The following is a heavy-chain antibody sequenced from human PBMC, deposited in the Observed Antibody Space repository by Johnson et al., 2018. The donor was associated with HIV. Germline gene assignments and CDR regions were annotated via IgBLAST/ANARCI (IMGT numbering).Heavy chain of an antibody. Sequence: VQLVESGGGIVRPGGSLRLSCAASGFTVSTNYMSWVRQAPGKGLEWVSGINWNGGSTGYADSVKGRFTISRDNAKNSLYLQMNSLRAEDTALYYCARGRIAARPHAFDIWGQGTMVTVSS. J-gene: IGHJ3*02. D-gene: IGHD6-6*01. CDR2: INWNGGST. CDR3: ARGRIAARPHAFDI. CDR1: GFTVSTNY. V-gene: IGHV3-20*04.